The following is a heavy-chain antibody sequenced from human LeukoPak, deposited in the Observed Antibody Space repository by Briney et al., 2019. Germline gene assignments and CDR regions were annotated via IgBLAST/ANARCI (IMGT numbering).Heavy chain of an antibody. Sequence: GGSLRLSCAASGFTFTNHAISWVRQTPGKGLQWVAVISGGGRTTEYADSVKGRFTISRDNSKNTVYLQMNCLRPEDTAVYYCAKGSAGSNYYFDYWGQGTLVTVSS. J-gene: IGHJ4*02. CDR1: GFTFTNHA. CDR2: ISGGGRTT. CDR3: AKGSAGSNYYFDY. D-gene: IGHD4-23*01. V-gene: IGHV3-23*01.